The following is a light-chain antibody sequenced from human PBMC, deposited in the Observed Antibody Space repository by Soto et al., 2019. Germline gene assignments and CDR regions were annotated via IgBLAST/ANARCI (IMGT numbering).Light chain of an antibody. CDR1: QSIARF. CDR2: ASS. CDR3: QQSYSPPYT. V-gene: IGKV1-39*01. Sequence: DIQMTQSPSSLFASVGDRATISCRASQSIARFLNWYQQKPGKAPNLLIYASSTLQSGGPSNFSGSGSGTDFTLNINSLQRGAFATYFYQQSYSPPYTFGQGTKMDIK. J-gene: IGKJ2*01.